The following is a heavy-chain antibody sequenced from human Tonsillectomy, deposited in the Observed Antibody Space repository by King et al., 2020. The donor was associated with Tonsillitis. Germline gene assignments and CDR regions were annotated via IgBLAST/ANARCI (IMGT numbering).Heavy chain of an antibody. Sequence: VQLQQWGAGLLKPSETLSLTCAVYGGSFSGYYWSWIRQPPGKGLEWIGEINHSGSTNYNPSLKSRVTISVDTSKNQFSLKLSSVTAADTAVYYCARLGRGQAAGGYWGQGTLVTVSS. V-gene: IGHV4-34*01. CDR1: GGSFSGYY. D-gene: IGHD6-13*01. CDR3: ARLGRGQAAGGY. CDR2: INHSGST. J-gene: IGHJ4*02.